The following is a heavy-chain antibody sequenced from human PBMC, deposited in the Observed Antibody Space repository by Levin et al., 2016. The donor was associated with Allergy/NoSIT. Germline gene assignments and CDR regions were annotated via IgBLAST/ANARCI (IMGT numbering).Heavy chain of an antibody. CDR3: ARAQALGMDV. V-gene: IGHV4-30-4*01. J-gene: IGHJ6*02. Sequence: WIRQPPGKGLEWIGYIYYSGSTYYNPSLKSRVTISVDTSKNQFSLKLSSVTAADTAVYYCARAQALGMDVWGQGTTVTVSS. CDR2: IYYSGST.